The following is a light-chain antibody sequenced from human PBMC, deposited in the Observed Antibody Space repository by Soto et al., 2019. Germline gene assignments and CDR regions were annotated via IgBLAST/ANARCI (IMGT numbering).Light chain of an antibody. CDR3: QHYSSSPLT. J-gene: IGKJ4*01. Sequence: EIVLTQSPGTLSLYPGERATLSCRASQSVSSSYLAWYQQKPGQAPRLLIYGASSRATGIPDRFSGSGSGTDFDLPISRLEPEEFAVYYCQHYSSSPLTFGGGTKVEIK. CDR2: GAS. V-gene: IGKV3-20*01. CDR1: QSVSSSY.